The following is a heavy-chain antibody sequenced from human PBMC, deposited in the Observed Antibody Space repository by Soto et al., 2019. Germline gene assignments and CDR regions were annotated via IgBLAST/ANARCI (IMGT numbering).Heavy chain of an antibody. J-gene: IGHJ6*02. CDR3: ARASSSPNFYYYGMDV. Sequence: QVQLVQSGAEVKKPGSSVKVSCRASGGTFSSYAVSWVLQAPGQGREWMGVIIPLLNTPKYVQKFQGRVTITADASPTTAYMELGSLRSEDTAVYYCARASSSPNFYYYGMDVWGQGTTVTVSS. CDR2: IIPLLNTP. V-gene: IGHV1-69*01. D-gene: IGHD6-6*01. CDR1: GGTFSSYA.